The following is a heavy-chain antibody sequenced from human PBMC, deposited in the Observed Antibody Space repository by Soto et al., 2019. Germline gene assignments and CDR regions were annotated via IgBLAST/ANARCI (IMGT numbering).Heavy chain of an antibody. J-gene: IGHJ4*02. CDR2: MFFRGNT. CDR1: GDSINGDTYF. CDR3: VRHVPEFSGPGSYDFFDF. D-gene: IGHD3-10*01. Sequence: PSETLSLTCTVSGDSINGDTYFWGWIRQPPGKGLEWIGNMFFRGNTYYNPSLKSRVSVVVDTSKNQFSLRLSSMTAADTAVYYCVRHVPEFSGPGSYDFFDFWGQGILVTVSS. V-gene: IGHV4-39*01.